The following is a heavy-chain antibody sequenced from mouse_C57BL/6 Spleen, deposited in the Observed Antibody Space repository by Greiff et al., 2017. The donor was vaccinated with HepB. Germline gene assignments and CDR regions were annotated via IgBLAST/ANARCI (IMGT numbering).Heavy chain of an antibody. D-gene: IGHD2-4*01. CDR1: GFTFSDYG. CDR3: ARAYDYEWYFDV. J-gene: IGHJ1*03. Sequence: EVMLVESGGGLVKPGGSLKLSCAASGFTFSDYGMHWVRQAPEKGLEWVAYISSGSSTIYYADTVKGRFTISRDNAKNTLFLQMTSLRSEDRAMYCCARAYDYEWYFDVWGTGTTVTVAS. V-gene: IGHV5-17*01. CDR2: ISSGSSTI.